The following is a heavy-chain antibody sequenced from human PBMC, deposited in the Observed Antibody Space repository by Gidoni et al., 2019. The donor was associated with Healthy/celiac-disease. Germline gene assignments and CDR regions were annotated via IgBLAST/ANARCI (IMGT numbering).Heavy chain of an antibody. CDR2: ISGSCVST. CDR1: GVPFSSYA. Sequence: EVQLLESGGGLVQPGGSLRLSCAASGVPFSSYAMSWVRQATGKCLEWVSAISGSCVSTSYADSVKGRFTISRDNSKNTRYLQMNSLRDADTAVYYCAKASWDLPPFDYWGQGTLVTVSS. D-gene: IGHD1-26*01. V-gene: IGHV3-23*01. CDR3: AKASWDLPPFDY. J-gene: IGHJ4*02.